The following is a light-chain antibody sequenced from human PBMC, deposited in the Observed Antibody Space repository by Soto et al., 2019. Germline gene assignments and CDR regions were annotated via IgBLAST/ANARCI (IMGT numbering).Light chain of an antibody. J-gene: IGKJ4*01. Sequence: EIVLTQSPGTLSLSPGERATLSCRASQIVSSTYLAWYQHKPGQAPRLLIYGASSRATGIPDRFSGSGSGTDFTLTISRLEPEDFAVYYCQQFSSYPLTFGGGTKVDIK. CDR1: QIVSSTY. CDR3: QQFSSYPLT. V-gene: IGKV3-20*01. CDR2: GAS.